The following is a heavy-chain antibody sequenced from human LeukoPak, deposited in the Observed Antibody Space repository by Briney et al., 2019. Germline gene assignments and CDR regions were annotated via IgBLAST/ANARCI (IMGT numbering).Heavy chain of an antibody. CDR3: ARDLGYDYYYMDV. Sequence: ASVKVSCKASGGTFSSYTISWVRQAPGQGLEWMGRIIPILGIANYAQKFQGGVTITADKSTSTAYMELSSLRSEDTAVYYCARDLGYDYYYMDVWGKGTTVTVSS. CDR1: GGTFSSYT. V-gene: IGHV1-69*04. CDR2: IIPILGIA. J-gene: IGHJ6*03. D-gene: IGHD3-16*01.